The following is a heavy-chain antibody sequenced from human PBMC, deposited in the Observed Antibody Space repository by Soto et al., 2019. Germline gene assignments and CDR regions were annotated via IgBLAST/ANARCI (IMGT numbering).Heavy chain of an antibody. CDR3: ARLPLYYGSGSYYNPAPYYYYYGMDV. D-gene: IGHD3-10*01. CDR1: GGSISSGDYY. Sequence: SETLSLTCTVSGGSISSGDYYWSWIRQPPGKGLEWIGYIYYSGSTYYNPSLKSRVTISVDTSKNQFSRKLGSVTAAETAVYYCARLPLYYGSGSYYNPAPYYYYYGMDVWGQGTTVTVSS. V-gene: IGHV4-30-4*01. CDR2: IYYSGST. J-gene: IGHJ6*02.